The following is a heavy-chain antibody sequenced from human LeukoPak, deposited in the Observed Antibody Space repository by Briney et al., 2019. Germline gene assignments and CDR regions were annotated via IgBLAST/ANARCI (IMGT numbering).Heavy chain of an antibody. J-gene: IGHJ3*02. CDR2: IKSDGSST. V-gene: IGHV3-74*01. CDR1: GFTFSSYW. CDR3: ARDRGYVFDI. Sequence: PGGSLRLSCAASGFTFSSYWMHWVRQAPGKGLVWVSLIKSDGSSTSYADSVKGRFTISRDNAKNTLYLQMNSLRAEDTAVYYCARDRGYVFDIWGQGTMVTVSS. D-gene: IGHD3-22*01.